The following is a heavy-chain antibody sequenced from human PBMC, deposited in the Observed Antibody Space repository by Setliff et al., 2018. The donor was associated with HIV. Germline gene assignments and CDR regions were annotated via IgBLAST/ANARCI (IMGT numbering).Heavy chain of an antibody. D-gene: IGHD2-15*01. J-gene: IGHJ5*02. CDR1: GGSIGSYY. CDR3: ARRRGYCSGGTCYSGGYWFDP. Sequence: LSLTCIVSGGSIGSYYWSWIRQSPGKGLEWIGYVYYSGSTSYNPSLKSRVTISVDTSKNQFSLKLRSVTAADTAVYYCARRRGYCSGGTCYSGGYWFDPWGQGTLVTVSS. CDR2: VYYSGST. V-gene: IGHV4-59*08.